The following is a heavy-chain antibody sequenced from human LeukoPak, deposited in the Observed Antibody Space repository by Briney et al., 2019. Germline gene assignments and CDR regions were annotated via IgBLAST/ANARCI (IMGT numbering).Heavy chain of an antibody. CDR1: GFTVSSNY. CDR3: AREGPYDSSGYLGNFDY. Sequence: GGSLRLSCAASGFTVSSNYMSWVRQAPGKGLEWVAVISYDGSNKYYADSVKGRFTISRDNSKNTLYLQMNSLRAEDTAVYFCAREGPYDSSGYLGNFDYWGQGTLVTVSS. D-gene: IGHD3-22*01. J-gene: IGHJ4*02. CDR2: ISYDGSNK. V-gene: IGHV3-30-3*01.